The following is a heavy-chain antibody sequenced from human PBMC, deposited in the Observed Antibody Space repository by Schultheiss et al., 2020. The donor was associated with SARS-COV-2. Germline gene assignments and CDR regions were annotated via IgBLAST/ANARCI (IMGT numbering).Heavy chain of an antibody. CDR1: GYTFTGYY. V-gene: IGHV1-2*02. CDR2: INPNSGGT. J-gene: IGHJ3*02. CDR3: ARGFDGTGTNAFDI. D-gene: IGHD3/OR15-3a*01. Sequence: ASVKVSCKASGYTFTGYYMHWVRQAPGQGLEWMGWINPNSGGTNYAQKFQGRVTMTRDTSISTAYMELSRLRSDDTAVYYCARGFDGTGTNAFDIWGQGTMVTVSS.